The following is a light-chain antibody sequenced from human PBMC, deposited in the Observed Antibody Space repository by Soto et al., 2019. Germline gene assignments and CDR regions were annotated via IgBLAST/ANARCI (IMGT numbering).Light chain of an antibody. J-gene: IGKJ1*01. Sequence: NKVTQSPFTLSANDGDRITITCRASQSISSSLAWYQQKPGKAPKLLIYMASNLQSGVPSRFGGSGSGAEFTLTINSLQPDYFATDCCQQYTSWTFGHGTKVDIK. CDR2: MAS. CDR3: QQYTSWT. V-gene: IGKV1-5*03. CDR1: QSISSS.